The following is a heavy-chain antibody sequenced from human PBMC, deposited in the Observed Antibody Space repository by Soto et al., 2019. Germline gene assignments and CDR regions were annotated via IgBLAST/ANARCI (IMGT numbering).Heavy chain of an antibody. D-gene: IGHD5-12*01. CDR2: ISPYSGDA. CDR3: ARDYRRGSSGYAEPDY. CDR1: GYSFTNYG. Sequence: VASVKVSCKASGYSFTNYGITWVRQAPGQGLEWMGWISPYSGDATYAQKFQGRVIMTTDTPTSTAYMDLRSLRSDDMAVYYCARDYRRGSSGYAEPDYWGQGTLVTVSS. V-gene: IGHV1-18*03. J-gene: IGHJ4*02.